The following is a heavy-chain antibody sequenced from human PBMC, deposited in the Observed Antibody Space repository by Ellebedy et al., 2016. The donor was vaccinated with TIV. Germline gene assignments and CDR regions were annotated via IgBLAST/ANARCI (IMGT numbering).Heavy chain of an antibody. J-gene: IGHJ2*01. CDR3: ARDVGIFDYPHWYFDL. V-gene: IGHV3-33*08. CDR1: GFTFSSYG. D-gene: IGHD3-3*01. Sequence: GESLKISXAASGFTFSSYGMHWVRQAPGKGLEWVAVIWYDGSNKYYADSVKGRFTISRDNSKNTLYLQMNSLRAEDTAVYYCARDVGIFDYPHWYFDLWGRGTLVTVSS. CDR2: IWYDGSNK.